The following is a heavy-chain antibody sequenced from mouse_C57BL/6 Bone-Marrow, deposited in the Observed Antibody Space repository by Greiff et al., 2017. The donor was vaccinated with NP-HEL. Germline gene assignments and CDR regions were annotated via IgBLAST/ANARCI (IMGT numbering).Heavy chain of an antibody. D-gene: IGHD2-4*01. CDR2: INPYNGGT. CDR3: ALSTMITAKDDYYAMDY. V-gene: IGHV1-19*01. Sequence: EVQLQESGPVLVKPGASVKMSCKASGYTFTDYYMNWVKQSHGQSLEWIGVINPYNGGTSYNQKFKGKATLTVDKSSSTAYLELNSLTSEDSAVYYCALSTMITAKDDYYAMDYWGQGTSVTVSS. J-gene: IGHJ4*01. CDR1: GYTFTDYY.